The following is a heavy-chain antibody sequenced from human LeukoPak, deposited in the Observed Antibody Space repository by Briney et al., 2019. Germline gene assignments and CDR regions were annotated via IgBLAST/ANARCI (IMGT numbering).Heavy chain of an antibody. CDR1: GFTFDDYA. CDR2: ISWDGGST. J-gene: IGHJ4*02. D-gene: IGHD3-10*01. Sequence: TGGSLRLSCAASGFTFDDYAMHWVRHAPGKGLEWVSLISWDGGSTYYADSVKGRFTISRDNSKNSLYLQMNSLRAEDTALYYCAKDRGFTYYYGSGSYNYFDYWGQGTLVTVSS. V-gene: IGHV3-43D*03. CDR3: AKDRGFTYYYGSGSYNYFDY.